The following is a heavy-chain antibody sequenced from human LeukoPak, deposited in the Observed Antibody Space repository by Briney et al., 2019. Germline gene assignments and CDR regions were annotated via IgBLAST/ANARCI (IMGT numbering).Heavy chain of an antibody. Sequence: ASVKVSCKASGYSFTTYPMNWVRQAPGQGLEWMGWINTNTGNPTYAQGFMGRFVFSSDTSVTTAYLQISSLKAEDTAVYYCARGGNYGYNDYWGQRTLVTVSS. J-gene: IGHJ4*02. CDR1: GYSFTTYP. CDR2: INTNTGNP. V-gene: IGHV7-4-1*02. D-gene: IGHD5-18*01. CDR3: ARGGNYGYNDY.